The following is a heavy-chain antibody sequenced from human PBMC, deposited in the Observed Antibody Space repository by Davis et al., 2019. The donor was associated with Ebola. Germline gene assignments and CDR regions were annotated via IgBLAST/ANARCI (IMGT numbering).Heavy chain of an antibody. CDR3: ARVGKRWLQNDY. D-gene: IGHD5-24*01. V-gene: IGHV3-66*01. CDR2: IYSGGST. J-gene: IGHJ4*02. CDR1: GFTVSSNY. Sequence: GESLKISCAASGFTVSSNYMSWVRQAPGKGLEWVSVIYSGGSTYYADSVKGRFTISRDNSKNTLYLQMNSLRAEDTAVYYCARVGKRWLQNDYWGQGTLVTVSS.